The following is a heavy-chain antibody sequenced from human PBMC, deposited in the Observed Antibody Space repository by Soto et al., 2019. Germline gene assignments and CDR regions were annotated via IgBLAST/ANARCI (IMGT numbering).Heavy chain of an antibody. V-gene: IGHV3-30*03. J-gene: IGHJ1*01. Sequence: VESGGGVVQPGRSLRLSCAASGFNLDSYAMNWVRQAPGKGHEWVATISYDGKNIYYADFVRGRFTISKDNSNNTWYLRLSSLIPEDTAIYYCERDNGALPADRFQYWGQGTLVTFSS. CDR3: ERDNGALPADRFQY. CDR2: ISYDGKNI. D-gene: IGHD2-8*01. CDR1: GFNLDSYA.